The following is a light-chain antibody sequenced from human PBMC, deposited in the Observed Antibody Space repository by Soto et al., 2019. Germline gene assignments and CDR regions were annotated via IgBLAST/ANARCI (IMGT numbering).Light chain of an antibody. V-gene: IGLV2-14*01. CDR3: CSYTSSTSYV. CDR2: DVT. CDR1: SSDVGGYNF. J-gene: IGLJ1*01. Sequence: QSVLTQPASVSGSPGQSITISCTGTSSDVGGYNFVSWYQQHPGKAPKLMIYDVTTRPSGVSNRFSGSKSGTTASLTISGLQADDEADYYCCSYTSSTSYVFGTGTKVTVL.